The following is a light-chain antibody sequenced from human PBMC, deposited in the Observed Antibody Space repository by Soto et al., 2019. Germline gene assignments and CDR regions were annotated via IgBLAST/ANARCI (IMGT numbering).Light chain of an antibody. V-gene: IGKV3-20*01. J-gene: IGKJ1*01. CDR3: QQYDSSPVT. CDR1: HSVSSSY. Sequence: EIVVTQSPGTLSLSPGERATRSCRASHSVSSSYLAWYQQKPGEAPRLLIYGASSKATGIPDRFSGSGSGTDFTLTISRLEPEDFAVYYCQQYDSSPVTFGQRTKVEIK. CDR2: GAS.